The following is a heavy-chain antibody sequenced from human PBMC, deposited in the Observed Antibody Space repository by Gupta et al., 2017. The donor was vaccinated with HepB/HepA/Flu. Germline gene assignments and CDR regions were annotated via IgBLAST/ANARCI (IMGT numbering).Heavy chain of an antibody. D-gene: IGHD2-2*01. V-gene: IGHV4-39*01. CDR2: IYYSGST. CDR1: GGSISSSSYY. Sequence: QLQLQESGPGLVKPSETLSLTCTVSGGSISSSSYYWGWIRQPPGKGLEWIGSIYYSGSTYYNPSLKSRVTISVDTSKNQFSLKLSSVTAADTAVYYCARQGEGYCSSTSCYHYYYYMDVWGKGTTVTVSS. CDR3: ARQGEGYCSSTSCYHYYYYMDV. J-gene: IGHJ6*03.